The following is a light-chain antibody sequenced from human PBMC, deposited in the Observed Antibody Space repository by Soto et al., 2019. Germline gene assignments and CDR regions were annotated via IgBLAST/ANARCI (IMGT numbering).Light chain of an antibody. Sequence: QSVLTQPPSASGTPGQRVTISCSRSSCNIGSNTVNWYQQLPGTAPTLLIHSNNQRPSGVPDRFSGSKSGTSASLAISGLQSEDEADYSCATWDDSLNGPVFGGGTKLTV. CDR1: SCNIGSNT. CDR3: ATWDDSLNGPV. J-gene: IGLJ2*01. V-gene: IGLV1-44*01. CDR2: SNN.